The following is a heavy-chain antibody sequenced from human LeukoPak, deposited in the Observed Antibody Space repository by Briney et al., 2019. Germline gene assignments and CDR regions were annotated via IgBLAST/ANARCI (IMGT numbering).Heavy chain of an antibody. J-gene: IGHJ4*02. CDR1: GFTFDSLA. CDR3: AKRPTTVTTFGRDY. D-gene: IGHD4-17*01. CDR2: ISGSGAST. Sequence: GGSLRLSCAASGFTFDSLAMSWVRQAPGKGLEWLSAISGSGASTYYGDSVKGRFTISRDNSRDTLYLQMDSLRAEDTAVYYCAKRPTTVTTFGRDYWGQGTLVTVSS. V-gene: IGHV3-23*01.